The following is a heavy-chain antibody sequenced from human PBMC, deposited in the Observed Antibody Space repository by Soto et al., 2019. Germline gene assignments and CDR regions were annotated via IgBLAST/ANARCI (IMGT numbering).Heavy chain of an antibody. CDR3: ARGSFLGSIAARFLDY. V-gene: IGHV4-4*02. CDR1: GGSISSSNW. J-gene: IGHJ4*02. Sequence: QVQLQESGPGLVKPSGTLSLTWAVSGGSISSSNWWSWVRQPPGQGLEWIGEIYHSGSPNYNPSLKSRVTISVDKSKNQFSLKLSSVTAADTAVYYCARGSFLGSIAARFLDYWGQGTLVTVSS. D-gene: IGHD6-6*01. CDR2: IYHSGSP.